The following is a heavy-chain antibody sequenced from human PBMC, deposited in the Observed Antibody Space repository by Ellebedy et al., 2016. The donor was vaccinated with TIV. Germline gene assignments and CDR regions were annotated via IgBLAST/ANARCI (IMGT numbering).Heavy chain of an antibody. J-gene: IGHJ4*02. Sequence: GGSLRLSXVVSGFSLRNSAVPWVRQAPGKGLEWVAVVSYDGAKTFYADSVKGRFTVSRDLSKNTVFLQLNSLRPEDTGTYYCARDSYYGYDSLDIWGQGTLVTVSS. V-gene: IGHV3-30*07. CDR1: GFSLRNSA. CDR2: VSYDGAKT. CDR3: ARDSYYGYDSLDI. D-gene: IGHD5-12*01.